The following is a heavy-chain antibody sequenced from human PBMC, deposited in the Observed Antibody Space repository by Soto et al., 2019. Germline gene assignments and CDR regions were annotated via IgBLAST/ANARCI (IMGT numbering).Heavy chain of an antibody. V-gene: IGHV3-23*01. CDR3: ARRSSGWYFDY. D-gene: IGHD6-19*01. CDR2: ISGSGGST. CDR1: GFTFSSYA. Sequence: EVQLLESGGGLVQPGGSLRLSCAASGFTFSSYAMNWVRQAPGKGLEWVSVISGSGGSTYYADSVKGRFTISRDNSEYTLYLQMNSLRAEDTAVYYCARRSSGWYFDYWGQGTLVTVSS. J-gene: IGHJ4*02.